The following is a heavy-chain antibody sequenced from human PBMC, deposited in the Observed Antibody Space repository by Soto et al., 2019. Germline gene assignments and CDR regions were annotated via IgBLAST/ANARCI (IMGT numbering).Heavy chain of an antibody. Sequence: SETLSLTCAVSSGSISSSNLWSWVRQPPGKVLEWIGEIYHSGSTNYNASLKSRVTISVDKSKNQFSLKLSSVTAADTAVYYCASLRAAAGILWFDPWGQGTLVTVSS. CDR2: IYHSGST. CDR1: SGSISSSNL. CDR3: ASLRAAAGILWFDP. D-gene: IGHD6-13*01. J-gene: IGHJ5*02. V-gene: IGHV4-4*02.